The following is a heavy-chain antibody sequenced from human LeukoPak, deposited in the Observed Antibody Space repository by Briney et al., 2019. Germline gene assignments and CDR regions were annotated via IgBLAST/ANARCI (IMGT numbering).Heavy chain of an antibody. V-gene: IGHV4-59*08. J-gene: IGHJ4*02. CDR3: ATGGVERNY. Sequence: SETLSLTCTVSGGSISSYYWSWIRQPPGKGLEWIGYIYYSGSTNYNPSLKSRVTISVDTSKNQFSLKLSSVTAADTGVYYCATGGVERNYWGQGTLVTVSS. D-gene: IGHD3-10*01. CDR1: GGSISSYY. CDR2: IYYSGST.